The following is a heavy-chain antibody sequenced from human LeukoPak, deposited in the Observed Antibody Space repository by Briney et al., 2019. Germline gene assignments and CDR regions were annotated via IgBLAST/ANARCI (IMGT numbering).Heavy chain of an antibody. Sequence: GGSLRLSCAASGFTFSSYSMNWVRQAPGKGLQWVSSISGSSTYIYYADSVKGRFTISRDTTKNSLSLQMNSLRGEDTAVYYCAKEDGTMIVVVTAYFDYWGQGTLVTVSS. CDR3: AKEDGTMIVVVTAYFDY. CDR2: ISGSSTYI. D-gene: IGHD3-22*01. CDR1: GFTFSSYS. J-gene: IGHJ4*02. V-gene: IGHV3-21*04.